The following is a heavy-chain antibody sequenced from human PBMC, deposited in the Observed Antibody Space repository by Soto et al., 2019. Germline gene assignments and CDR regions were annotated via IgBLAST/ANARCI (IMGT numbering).Heavy chain of an antibody. Sequence: PGGSLRLSCAASGFTFTNYAMTWVRQAPGEGLEWVSISSGSGSGGSTNYADSVKGRFTISRDNSKNTLYLQMNSLRVEDTAVYYCAKDRDDYRNYVFDYWGQGTLVTVS. CDR2: SSGSGSGGST. D-gene: IGHD4-4*01. V-gene: IGHV3-23*01. J-gene: IGHJ4*02. CDR1: GFTFTNYA. CDR3: AKDRDDYRNYVFDY.